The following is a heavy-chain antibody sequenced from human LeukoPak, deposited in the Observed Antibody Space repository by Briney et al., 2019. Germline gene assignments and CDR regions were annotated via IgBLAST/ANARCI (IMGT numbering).Heavy chain of an antibody. CDR1: GFTFRTYV. V-gene: IGHV3-23*01. Sequence: GGSLRLSCAASGFTFRTYVMSWVRQAPGQGLEWLSSISGSGGNTEYADSVKGRFTISRDNSKNTQYLQMNSLRAEDTAVYYCAGAYNYGSGSYGPFDYWGQGTLVTVSS. CDR3: AGAYNYGSGSYGPFDY. CDR2: ISGSGGNT. D-gene: IGHD3-10*01. J-gene: IGHJ4*02.